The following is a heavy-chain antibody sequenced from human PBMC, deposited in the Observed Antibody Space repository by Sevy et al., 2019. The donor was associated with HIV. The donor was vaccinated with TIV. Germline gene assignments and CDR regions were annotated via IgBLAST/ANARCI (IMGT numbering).Heavy chain of an antibody. D-gene: IGHD3-22*01. CDR1: GGTFSSYA. CDR2: IIPIFGTA. J-gene: IGHJ4*02. Sequence: ASVKVSCKASGGTFSSYAISWVRQAPGQGLEWMGGIIPIFGTANYAHKFQGRVTITADESTSTAYMELSSLRSEDTAVYYCARGGGYYDSSGYQGTLAYWGQGTLVTVSS. V-gene: IGHV1-69*13. CDR3: ARGGGYYDSSGYQGTLAY.